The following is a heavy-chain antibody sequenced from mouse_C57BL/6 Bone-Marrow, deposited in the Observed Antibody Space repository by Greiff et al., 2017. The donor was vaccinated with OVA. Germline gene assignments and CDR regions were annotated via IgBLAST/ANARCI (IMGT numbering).Heavy chain of an antibody. Sequence: QVQLQQSGPGLVQPSQCLSITCTASGYSLTSYGVHWVRQSPGKGLEWLGVIWSGGGTDYNANFIYNQSISKDNSKSPVFFKMISLQAEDTAIYYCARRGQLLWYFDVWGKGTPVTVSS. D-gene: IGHD1-1*01. J-gene: IGHJ1*03. CDR1: GYSLTSYG. CDR3: ARRGQLLWYFDV. CDR2: IWSGGGT. V-gene: IGHV2-2*01.